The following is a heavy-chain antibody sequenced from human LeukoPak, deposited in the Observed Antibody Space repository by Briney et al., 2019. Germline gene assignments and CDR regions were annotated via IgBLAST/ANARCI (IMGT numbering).Heavy chain of an antibody. J-gene: IGHJ3*02. Sequence: ASLKVSCKASGYTFTSYGISWVRQAPGQRLEWMGWISAYNGNSNYAQKLKGRVTMTKDTPTSTAYMELRSLRSDDTAVYYCASPSPGYYDSSGYYYRPTTDAFDIWGQGTMVTVSS. CDR2: ISAYNGNS. D-gene: IGHD3-22*01. CDR1: GYTFTSYG. CDR3: ASPSPGYYDSSGYYYRPTTDAFDI. V-gene: IGHV1-18*01.